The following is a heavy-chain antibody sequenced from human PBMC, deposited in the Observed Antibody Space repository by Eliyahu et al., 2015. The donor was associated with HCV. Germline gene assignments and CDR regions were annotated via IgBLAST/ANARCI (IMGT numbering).Heavy chain of an antibody. CDR3: IKVGYSSSFAYF. CDR1: GFTFTNAW. Sequence: EVQLVESGGGLVKPGGSLRLSCAXSGFTFTNAWMXXVRQAPGRGLEWVGRIKSKSDDGATDYTEPVKGRFTISRDDSKNTLYLQMNSLKTEDTAVYYCIKVGYSSSFAYFWGQGTLVTVSS. J-gene: IGHJ4*02. CDR2: IKSKSDDGAT. V-gene: IGHV3-15*01. D-gene: IGHD6-13*01.